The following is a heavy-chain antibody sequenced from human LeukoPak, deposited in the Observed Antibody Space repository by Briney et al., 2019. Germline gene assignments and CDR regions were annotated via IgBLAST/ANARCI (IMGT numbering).Heavy chain of an antibody. D-gene: IGHD2-2*01. CDR1: GGSIGSGSYY. Sequence: SQTLSLTCTVSGGSIGSGSYYWSWIRQPAGKGLEWIGRIYTSGSTNYNPSLKSRVTISVDTSKNQFSLKLSSVTAADTAVYYCARVGVDIAVVPAATYYYYYYMDVWGKGTTVTVSS. CDR3: ARVGVDIAVVPAATYYYYYYMDV. V-gene: IGHV4-61*02. CDR2: IYTSGST. J-gene: IGHJ6*03.